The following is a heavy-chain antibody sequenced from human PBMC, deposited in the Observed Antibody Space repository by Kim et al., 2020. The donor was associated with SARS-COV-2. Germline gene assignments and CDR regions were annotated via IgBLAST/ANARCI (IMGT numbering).Heavy chain of an antibody. CDR2: IYYSGST. J-gene: IGHJ2*01. D-gene: IGHD3-22*01. CDR1: GGSISSRSYY. V-gene: IGHV4-39*01. Sequence: SETLSLTCTVSGGSISSRSYYWGWIRQPPGKGLEWIGSIYYSGSTYYNPSLKSRVTISVDTSKNQFSLKLSSVTAADTAVYYCARHEVGVTMIVVVIPSHFDLWGRGXXVTVSS. CDR3: ARHEVGVTMIVVVIPSHFDL.